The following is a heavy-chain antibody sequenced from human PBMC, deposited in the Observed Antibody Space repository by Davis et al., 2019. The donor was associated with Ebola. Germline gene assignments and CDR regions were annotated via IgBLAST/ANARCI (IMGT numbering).Heavy chain of an antibody. Sequence: PGGSLRLSCAASGFTFSSYEVNWVRQAPGKGLECVSYISRGDTTMQYADSVKGRFTISRDNAKNSLYLQMNSLRVEDTAVYFCARRLPYFGMDVWGQGTTVTVSS. D-gene: IGHD4-11*01. CDR1: GFTFSSYE. J-gene: IGHJ6*02. CDR2: ISRGDTTM. CDR3: ARRLPYFGMDV. V-gene: IGHV3-48*03.